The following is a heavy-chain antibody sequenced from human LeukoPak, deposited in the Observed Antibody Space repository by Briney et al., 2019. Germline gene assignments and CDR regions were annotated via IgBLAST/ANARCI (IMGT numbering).Heavy chain of an antibody. J-gene: IGHJ3*02. CDR3: ARLRRDGYNFDAFDI. V-gene: IGHV5-51*01. D-gene: IGHD5-24*01. CDR2: IYPGDSDT. Sequence: GESLKISCKGSGYSFTSYWIGWVRQMPGKGLEWMGIIYPGDSDTRYSPSFQGQVTISADKSISTAYLQWSSLEASDTAMYYCARLRRDGYNFDAFDIWGQGTMVTVSS. CDR1: GYSFTSYW.